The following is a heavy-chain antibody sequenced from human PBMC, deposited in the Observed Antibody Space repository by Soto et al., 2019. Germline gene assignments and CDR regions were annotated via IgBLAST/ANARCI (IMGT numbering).Heavy chain of an antibody. D-gene: IGHD3-9*01. CDR2: INPNSGVT. CDR3: ARDSHYDVLTGYSKNAFDI. Sequence: QVQLVQSGAEVKRPGASVKVSCKTSGYTFIGYYVHWVRQAPGQGLEWMGWINPNSGVTNYAQKFHGRVTVTRDTSITTDYMELKRLRSDDTAVYYCARDSHYDVLTGYSKNAFDIWGQGTMVTVSS. V-gene: IGHV1-2*02. CDR1: GYTFIGYY. J-gene: IGHJ3*02.